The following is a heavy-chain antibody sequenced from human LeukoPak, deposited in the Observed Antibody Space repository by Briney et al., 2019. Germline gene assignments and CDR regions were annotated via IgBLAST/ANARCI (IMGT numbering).Heavy chain of an antibody. CDR3: ARTLGRLYSSRTYFDY. V-gene: IGHV1-18*04. D-gene: IGHD6-13*01. J-gene: IGHJ4*02. CDR1: GYTFTSYG. CDR2: ISAYDGNT. Sequence: ASVKVSCKASGYTFTSYGISWVRQAPGQGLEWMGWISAYDGNTNYAQKLQGRVTMTTDTSTSTAYMELRSLRSDDTAVYYCARTLGRLYSSRTYFDYWGQGTLVTVSS.